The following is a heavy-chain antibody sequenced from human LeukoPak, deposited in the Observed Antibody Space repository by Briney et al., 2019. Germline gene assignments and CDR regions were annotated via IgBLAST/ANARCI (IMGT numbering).Heavy chain of an antibody. CDR2: ISYDGNNK. CDR3: AKDLSEAPDY. Sequence: PGGSLRLSCAASGFTFSSYGMHWVRQAPGKGLEWVAVISYDGNNKYYADSVKGRFTISRDNSKNTLYLQMNSLRAEDMAVYYCAKDLSEAPDYWGQGTLVTVSS. CDR1: GFTFSSYG. V-gene: IGHV3-30*18. J-gene: IGHJ4*02.